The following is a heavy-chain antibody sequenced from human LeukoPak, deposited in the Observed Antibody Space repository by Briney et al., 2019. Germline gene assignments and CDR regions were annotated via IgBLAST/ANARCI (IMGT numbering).Heavy chain of an antibody. CDR1: GFTFSSYA. CDR2: ISYDGSNK. V-gene: IGHV3-30-3*01. CDR3: AGQPWGRATACGHRYHGMD. D-gene: IGHD3-16*01. J-gene: IGHJ6*01. Sequence: GGSLRLSCAASGFTFSSYAMHWVRQAPGKGLEGVAVISYDGSNKYSADSVKGRFTISRDNSKHTLYLQMNSLRAEATAVYYCAGQPWGRATACGHRYHGMD.